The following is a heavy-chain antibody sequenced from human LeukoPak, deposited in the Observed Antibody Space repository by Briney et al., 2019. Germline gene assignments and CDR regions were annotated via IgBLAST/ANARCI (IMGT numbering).Heavy chain of an antibody. Sequence: PGGSLRLSCTSSGFTFEDYALTWLRQAPGKGLEWLGFIRTKFYGGTADYAASVKDRFTISRDDYKNIAYLQMDGLKNEDTALYYCARVGRDRGFDIWGQGTAVTVSS. CDR3: ARVGRDRGFDI. V-gene: IGHV3-49*03. CDR2: IRTKFYGGTA. J-gene: IGHJ3*02. CDR1: GFTFEDYA. D-gene: IGHD3-10*01.